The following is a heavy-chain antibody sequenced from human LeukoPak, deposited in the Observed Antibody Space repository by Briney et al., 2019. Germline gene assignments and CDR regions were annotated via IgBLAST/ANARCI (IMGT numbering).Heavy chain of an antibody. D-gene: IGHD5-18*01. J-gene: IGHJ4*02. CDR3: ATSPLGYSYGKNFDY. V-gene: IGHV1-24*01. CDR1: GYTFTSYD. CDR2: FDPEDGET. Sequence: ASVKVSCKASGYTFTSYDINWVRQATGQGLEWMGGFDPEDGETIYAQKFQGRVTMTEDTSTDTAYMELSSLRSEDTAVYYCATSPLGYSYGKNFDYWGQGTLVTVSS.